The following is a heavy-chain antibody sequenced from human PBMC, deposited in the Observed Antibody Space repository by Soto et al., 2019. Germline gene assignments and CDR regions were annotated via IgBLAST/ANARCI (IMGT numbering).Heavy chain of an antibody. CDR1: GGSISSYY. CDR2: IYYSRST. Sequence: QVQLQESGPGLVKPSETLSLTCTVSGGSISSYYWSWIRQPPGKGLEWIGYIYYSRSTNYNPSLTSRVTISVDTSKNQFSLKLSSVTAADTAVYYCAREAVAGLFDYWGQGTLVTVSS. CDR3: AREAVAGLFDY. D-gene: IGHD6-19*01. J-gene: IGHJ4*02. V-gene: IGHV4-59*01.